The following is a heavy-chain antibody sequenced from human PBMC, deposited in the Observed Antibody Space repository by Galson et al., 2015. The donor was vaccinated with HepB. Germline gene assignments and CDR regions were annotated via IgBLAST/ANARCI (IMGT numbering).Heavy chain of an antibody. CDR2: IYSGGST. CDR3: ARDLLEMASFVGDY. V-gene: IGHV3-66*02. Sequence: SLRLSCAASGFTVGSNYMSWVRQAPGKGLEWVSVIYSGGSTYYADSVKGRFTISRDNSKNTLYLQMNSLRAEDTAVYYCARDLLEMASFVGDYWGQGTLVTVSS. J-gene: IGHJ4*02. CDR1: GFTVGSNY. D-gene: IGHD5-24*01.